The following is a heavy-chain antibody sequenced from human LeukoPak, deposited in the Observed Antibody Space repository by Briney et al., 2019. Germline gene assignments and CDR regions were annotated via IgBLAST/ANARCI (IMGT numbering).Heavy chain of an antibody. CDR2: IRQDGSEK. D-gene: IGHD2-2*01. CDR1: GFTFSTYW. CDR3: ARDMRGDGFDI. V-gene: IGHV3-7*04. J-gene: IGHJ3*02. Sequence: GGSLRLPCAASGFTFSTYWMTWVRQAPGKGLEWVANIRQDGSEKYYVDSVEGRFTISRDNAKKSLFLQMNSLSAEDTAVYYCARDMRGDGFDIWGQGTMVTVSS.